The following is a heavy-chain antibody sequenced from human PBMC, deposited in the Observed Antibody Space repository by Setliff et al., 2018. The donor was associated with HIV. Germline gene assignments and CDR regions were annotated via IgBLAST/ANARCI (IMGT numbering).Heavy chain of an antibody. J-gene: IGHJ4*02. CDR2: INTANTET. Sequence: GASVKVSCKASGYTFTTYAMHWVRQAPGQGLEWMGWINTANTETKYSQTLQDRATFTRDTSASTAYMELTGLTSEDTAVYYCARNPTGWGYCDYWGQGTPVTVSS. D-gene: IGHD1-26*01. CDR3: ARNPTGWGYCDY. CDR1: GYTFTTYA. V-gene: IGHV1-3*04.